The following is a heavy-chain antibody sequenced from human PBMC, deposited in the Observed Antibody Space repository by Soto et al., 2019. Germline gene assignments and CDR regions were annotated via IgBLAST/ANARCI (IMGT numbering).Heavy chain of an antibody. V-gene: IGHV3-23*01. Sequence: PGGSLRLSCAASGFSFSTYAMSWVRQAPGKGLECVSSIGGSGGRTFYADSVKGRFTISRDTSKNTLYLQMSSLRAEDTAVYYCAKVGLPGTYYYFDYWGPGTLVTVSS. D-gene: IGHD1-26*01. CDR3: AKVGLPGTYYYFDY. CDR1: GFSFSTYA. J-gene: IGHJ4*02. CDR2: IGGSGGRT.